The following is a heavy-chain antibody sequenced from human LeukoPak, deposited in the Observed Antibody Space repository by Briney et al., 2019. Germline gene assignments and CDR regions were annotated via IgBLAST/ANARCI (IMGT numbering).Heavy chain of an antibody. CDR2: INHSGST. V-gene: IGHV4-38-2*01. J-gene: IGHJ4*02. CDR3: ASRIAAAGTTFDY. Sequence: SETLSLTCAVSGYSISSGYYWGWIRQPPGKGLEWIGEINHSGSTNYNPSLKSRVTISVDTSKNQFSLKLSSVTAADTAVYYCASRIAAAGTTFDYWGQGTLVTVSS. D-gene: IGHD6-13*01. CDR1: GYSISSGYY.